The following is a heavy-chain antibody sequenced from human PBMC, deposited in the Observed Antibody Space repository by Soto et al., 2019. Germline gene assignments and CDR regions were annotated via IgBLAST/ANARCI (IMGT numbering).Heavy chain of an antibody. V-gene: IGHV1-69*13. CDR2: IIPIFGTA. D-gene: IGHD5-12*01. J-gene: IGHJ6*02. Sequence: SVKVSCKASGGTFSSYAISWVRQAPGQGLEWMGGIIPIFGTANYAQKFQGRVTITADESTRTAYMELGSLRSEDTAVYYCARGYTSGGYYYSGMDVWGQGTTVTVSS. CDR3: ARGYTSGGYYYSGMDV. CDR1: GGTFSSYA.